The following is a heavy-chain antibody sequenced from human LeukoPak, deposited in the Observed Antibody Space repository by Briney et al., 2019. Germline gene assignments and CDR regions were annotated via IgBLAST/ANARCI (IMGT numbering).Heavy chain of an antibody. CDR1: GYSISSGYY. D-gene: IGHD5-18*01. J-gene: IGHJ4*02. V-gene: IGHV4-38-2*02. Sequence: KPSETLSLTCTVSGYSISSGYYWGWIRQPPGKGLEWIGSIYHSGSTYYNPSLKSRVTISVDTSKNQFSLKLSSVTAADTAVYYCARDLLKWIQLSPSRVFSGDYWGQGTLVTVSS. CDR3: ARDLLKWIQLSPSRVFSGDY. CDR2: IYHSGST.